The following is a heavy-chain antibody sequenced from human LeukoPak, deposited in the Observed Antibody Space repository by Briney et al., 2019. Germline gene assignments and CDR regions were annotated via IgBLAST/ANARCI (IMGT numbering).Heavy chain of an antibody. D-gene: IGHD6-19*01. CDR2: IKQDGSEN. V-gene: IGHV3-7*01. J-gene: IGHJ5*02. Sequence: GGSLRLSCAASGFTFSRYWMSWVRQAPGKGLEWVANIKQDGSENYYVDSVKGRFTIFRDNAKNSLYLQMNSLRAEGTAVYFCARDRGSSGWNFDPWGQGNPGHRLL. CDR3: ARDRGSSGWNFDP. CDR1: GFTFSRYW.